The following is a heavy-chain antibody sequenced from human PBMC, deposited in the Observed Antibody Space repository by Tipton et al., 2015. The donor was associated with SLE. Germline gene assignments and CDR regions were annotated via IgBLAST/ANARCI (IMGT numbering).Heavy chain of an antibody. V-gene: IGHV1-69*18. CDR2: IIPIFGTA. CDR3: ARDGAIFGVVPRCMDG. CDR1: GGTFSSFA. Sequence: QVQLVQSGPEVKKPGSSVKVSCKASGGTFSSFAISWVRQAPGQGLEWMGRIIPIFGTANYAQKFQGRGTITADESTGTAYMELSSLGSGDTAVYYCARDGAIFGVVPRCMDGWGKATTVFVS. D-gene: IGHD3-3*01. J-gene: IGHJ6*01.